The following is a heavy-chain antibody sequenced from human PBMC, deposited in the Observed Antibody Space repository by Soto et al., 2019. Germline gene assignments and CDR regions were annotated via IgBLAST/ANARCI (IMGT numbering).Heavy chain of an antibody. V-gene: IGHV1-69*01. J-gene: IGHJ4*02. D-gene: IGHD3-10*01. CDR1: GGTFSSYA. CDR3: AKTSPELLWFGAVGNYDY. Sequence: QVQLVQSGAEVKKPGSSVKVSCKASGGTFSSYAISWVRQAPGQGLEWMGGIIPIFGTANYAQKFQGRVTITAGESTSTAYMELSSLRSEDTAVYYCAKTSPELLWFGAVGNYDYWGQGTLVTVSS. CDR2: IIPIFGTA.